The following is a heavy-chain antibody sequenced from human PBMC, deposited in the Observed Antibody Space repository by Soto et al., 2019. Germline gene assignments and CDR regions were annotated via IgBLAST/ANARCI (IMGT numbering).Heavy chain of an antibody. J-gene: IGHJ4*02. CDR3: ARIAVAGTRFDY. CDR1: GGSISSGDYY. D-gene: IGHD6-19*01. CDR2: IYYSGST. V-gene: IGHV4-30-4*01. Sequence: SETLSPTCTVSGGSISSGDYYWSWIRQPPGKGLEWIGYIYYSGSTYYNPSLKSRVTISVDTSKNQFSLKLSSVTAAGTAVYYCARIAVAGTRFDYWGQGALVTVSS.